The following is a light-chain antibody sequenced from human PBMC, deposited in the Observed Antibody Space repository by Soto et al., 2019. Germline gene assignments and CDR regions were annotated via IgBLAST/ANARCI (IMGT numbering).Light chain of an antibody. V-gene: IGKV3-20*01. CDR3: QQYGSSPIT. J-gene: IGKJ5*01. CDR2: GAS. Sequence: EIVLTQSPGTLSLSPGEGATLSCRASQSVISTYLAWYQQKPGQAPRLLIYGASSRATGIPDRFSGSGSGTDCTLTISRLEPEDVAVYYCQQYGSSPITFGQGTRLEI. CDR1: QSVISTY.